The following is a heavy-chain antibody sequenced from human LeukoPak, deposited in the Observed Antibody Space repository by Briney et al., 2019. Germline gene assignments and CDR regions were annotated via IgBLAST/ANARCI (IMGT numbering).Heavy chain of an antibody. D-gene: IGHD6-19*01. CDR2: IYYSGST. CDR1: GGSFSGYY. J-gene: IGHJ6*03. Sequence: SETLSLTCAVYGGSFSGYYWSWIRQPPGKGLEWIGYIYYSGSTNYNPSLKSRVTISVDTSKNQFSLKLSSVTAADTAVYYCAREGSGWSGGRYYYYYYMDVWGKGTTVTVSS. CDR3: AREGSGWSGGRYYYYYYMDV. V-gene: IGHV4-59*01.